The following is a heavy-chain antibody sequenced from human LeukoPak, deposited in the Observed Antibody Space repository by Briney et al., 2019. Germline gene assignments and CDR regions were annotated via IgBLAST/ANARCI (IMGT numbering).Heavy chain of an antibody. Sequence: SETLSLTCTVSGGSVSSGSYYWSWIRQPPGKGLEWIGYIYYSGGTNYNPSLKSRVTISLDTSKNHFSLKLSSVTAADTAVYYCARGLFWYFDYWGQGTLVTVSS. CDR3: ARGLFWYFDY. V-gene: IGHV4-61*03. CDR1: GGSVSSGSYY. J-gene: IGHJ4*02. CDR2: IYYSGGT.